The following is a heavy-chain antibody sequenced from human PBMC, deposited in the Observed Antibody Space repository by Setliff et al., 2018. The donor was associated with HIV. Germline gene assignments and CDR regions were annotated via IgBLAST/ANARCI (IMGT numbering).Heavy chain of an antibody. CDR2: IIPILGIA. J-gene: IGHJ5*02. CDR1: GGTFSSYA. V-gene: IGHV1-69*10. D-gene: IGHD3-9*01. Sequence: SVKVSCKTSGGTFSSYAISWVRQAPGQGLEWMGGIIPILGIANYAQKFQGRVTITGDTSASTAYMELSSLRSEDTAVYYCARTTYYDILTGPAWGQGTLVTVSS. CDR3: ARTTYYDILTGPA.